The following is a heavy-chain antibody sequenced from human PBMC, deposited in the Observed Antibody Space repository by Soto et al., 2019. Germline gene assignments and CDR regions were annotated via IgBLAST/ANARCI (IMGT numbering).Heavy chain of an antibody. J-gene: IGHJ5*02. Sequence: QVELVQSGAEVKKPGSSVKVSCKASGGTFSSYAISWVRQAHGQGLEWMGGIIPIFGTANYAQKFQGRVTITADESTSTAYMELSSLRSEDTAVYYCARGGAGTTTFLNWFDPWGQGTLVTVSS. CDR1: GGTFSSYA. CDR2: IIPIFGTA. CDR3: ARGGAGTTTFLNWFDP. V-gene: IGHV1-69*01. D-gene: IGHD1-7*01.